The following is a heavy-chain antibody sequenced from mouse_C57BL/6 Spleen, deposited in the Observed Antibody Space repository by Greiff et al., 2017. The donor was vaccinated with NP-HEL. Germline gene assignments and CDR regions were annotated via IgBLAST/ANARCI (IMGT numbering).Heavy chain of an antibody. CDR1: GYTFTSYW. CDR3: ARGGFITTVVAHWYFDV. CDR2: IHPNSGST. Sequence: QVQLKQPGAELVKPGASVKLSCKASGYTFTSYWMHWVKQRPGQGLEWIGMIHPNSGSTNYNEKFKSKATLTVDKSSSTAYMQLSSLTSEDSAVYYCARGGFITTVVAHWYFDVWGTGTTVTDSS. D-gene: IGHD1-1*01. V-gene: IGHV1-64*01. J-gene: IGHJ1*03.